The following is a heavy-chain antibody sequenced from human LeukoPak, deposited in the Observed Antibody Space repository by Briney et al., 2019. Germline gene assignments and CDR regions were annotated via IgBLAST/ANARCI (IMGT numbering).Heavy chain of an antibody. CDR3: ARVITDVVS. CDR1: GFTFSSYE. J-gene: IGHJ4*02. V-gene: IGHV3-48*03. D-gene: IGHD1-14*01. CDR2: ISSSGSTI. Sequence: GGSLRLSCAASGFTFSSYEMNWVRQAPGKGLEWVSYISSSGSTIYYADSVKGRFTISRDNAKNSLYLQMNSLRAEDTAVYYCARVITDVVSWGQGTLVTVSS.